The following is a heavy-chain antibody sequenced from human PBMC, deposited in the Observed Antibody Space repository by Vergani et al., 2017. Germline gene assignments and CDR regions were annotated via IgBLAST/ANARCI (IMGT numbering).Heavy chain of an antibody. CDR1: GRSISSYY. Sequence: QVQLQESGPGLVKPSETLSLTCTVSGRSISSYYWSWIRQPPGKGLEWIGSIYNSGNGDSSSSLKSRVTISADTSKNQFSLRLTSVTAADTAVYYCASGKYYSDSTSHFRGRYFDVWGRGTLVTVPS. D-gene: IGHD3-16*01. V-gene: IGHV4-4*08. J-gene: IGHJ2*01. CDR3: ASGKYYSDSTSHFRGRYFDV. CDR2: IYNSGNG.